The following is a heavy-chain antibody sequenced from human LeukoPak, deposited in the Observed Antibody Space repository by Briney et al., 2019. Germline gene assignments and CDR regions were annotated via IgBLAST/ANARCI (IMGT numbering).Heavy chain of an antibody. CDR3: ARSLVGATDAFDI. CDR1: GGSISSGGYY. J-gene: IGHJ3*02. Sequence: PSETLSLTCTVSGGSISSGGYYWSWIRQHPGKGLEWIGYIYYSGSTYYNPSLKSRVTISVDTSKNQFSLKLSSVTAADTAVYYCARSLVGATDAFDIWGQGTTVTVSS. D-gene: IGHD1-26*01. CDR2: IYYSGST. V-gene: IGHV4-31*03.